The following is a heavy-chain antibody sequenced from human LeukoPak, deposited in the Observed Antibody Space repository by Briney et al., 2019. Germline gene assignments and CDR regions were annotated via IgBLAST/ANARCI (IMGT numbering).Heavy chain of an antibody. Sequence: PSETLSLTCTVSGGSISSGGYYWSWIRQHPGMGLEWIGYIDYSGSTYYNPSLKSRVTISVDTSKNQFSLKLSSVTAADTAVYYCARDCSSTSCYGSSAFDIWGQGTMVTVSS. D-gene: IGHD2-2*01. J-gene: IGHJ3*02. V-gene: IGHV4-31*03. CDR3: ARDCSSTSCYGSSAFDI. CDR1: GGSISSGGYY. CDR2: IDYSGST.